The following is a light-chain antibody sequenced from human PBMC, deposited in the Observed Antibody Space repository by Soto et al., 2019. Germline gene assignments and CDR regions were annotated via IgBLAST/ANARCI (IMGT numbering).Light chain of an antibody. Sequence: DIQMTQSPSSLSASVGDRVTITCRASQSISSYLNWYQQKPGKAPKLLIYAASSLQSGVPSRFSGSGSVTDFTLSISSLQPEDSATYYCQQTYSTPITFGQGTRLEIK. V-gene: IGKV1-39*01. J-gene: IGKJ5*01. CDR2: AAS. CDR1: QSISSY. CDR3: QQTYSTPIT.